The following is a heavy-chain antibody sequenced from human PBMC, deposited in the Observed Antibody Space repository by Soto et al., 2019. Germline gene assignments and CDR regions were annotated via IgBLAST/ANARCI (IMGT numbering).Heavy chain of an antibody. D-gene: IGHD2-21*02. CDR3: AHSRCGGDCLQSYSSHYYYGMDV. CDR2: IYWDDDK. Sequence: QITLKESGPTLVKPTQTLTLTCTFSGFSLSTGGVGVGWIRQPPGEALEWLALIYWDDDKRYSPSLKSTLTITKETSKNQVVLSMTNMDPVDTATYYCAHSRCGGDCLQSYSSHYYYGMDVWGQGTTVTVSS. CDR1: GFSLSTGGVG. J-gene: IGHJ6*02. V-gene: IGHV2-5*02.